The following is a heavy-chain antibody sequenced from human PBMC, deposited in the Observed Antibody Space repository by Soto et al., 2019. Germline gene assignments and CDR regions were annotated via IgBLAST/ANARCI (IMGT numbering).Heavy chain of an antibody. J-gene: IGHJ4*02. V-gene: IGHV4-30-2*01. CDR2: IYHSGST. CDR3: ARGGYGSGSYFASRFDY. Sequence: PSETLSLTCAVSGGSISSGGYSWSWIRQPPGKGLEWIGYIYHSGSTYYNPSLKSRVTISVDRSKSQFSLKLSSVTAADTAVYYCARGGYGSGSYFASRFDYWGQGTLVTVSS. D-gene: IGHD3-10*01. CDR1: GGSISSGGYS.